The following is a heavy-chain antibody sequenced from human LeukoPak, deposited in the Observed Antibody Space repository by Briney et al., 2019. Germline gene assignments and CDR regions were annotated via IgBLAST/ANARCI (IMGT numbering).Heavy chain of an antibody. D-gene: IGHD3-9*01. J-gene: IGHJ4*02. V-gene: IGHV3-23*01. CDR2: ISGSGGST. Sequence: PGGSLRLSCAASGFTFSSYAMSWVRQAPGKGLEWVSAISGSGGSTYYADSVKGRFTISRDNSKNTLYLQMNSLRAEDTAVYYCANLYYDILTGYSFDYWGQGTLVTVSS. CDR1: GFTFSSYA. CDR3: ANLYYDILTGYSFDY.